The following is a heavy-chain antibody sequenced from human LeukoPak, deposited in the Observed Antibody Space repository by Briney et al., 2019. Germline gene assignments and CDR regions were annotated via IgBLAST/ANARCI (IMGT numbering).Heavy chain of an antibody. CDR1: GFTFSSYA. CDR3: ARVYGYSYGYGHPGSASPGAFDY. J-gene: IGHJ4*02. Sequence: GGSLILSCAASGFTFSSYAMHWVRQAPGKGLEWLAVKSYDGSNKYYADSVKGRFTISRDNSKNTLYLQMNSLRAEDTAVYYCARVYGYSYGYGHPGSASPGAFDYWGQGTLVTVSS. D-gene: IGHD5-18*01. V-gene: IGHV3-30*04. CDR2: KSYDGSNK.